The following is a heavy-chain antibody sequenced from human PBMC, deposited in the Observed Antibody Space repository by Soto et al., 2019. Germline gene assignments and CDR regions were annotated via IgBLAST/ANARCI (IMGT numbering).Heavy chain of an antibody. Sequence: VASVKVSCKASGYTFTSYAISWVRQAPGQGLEWMGWIIAFIGNTNYAQKLQGRVTITTDASTSTAYMELRRLRSDDTAVYYCARDNRLLSCSSTSCYTCFDYWGKGNLVTVSS. CDR3: ARDNRLLSCSSTSCYTCFDY. CDR1: GYTFTSYA. J-gene: IGHJ4*02. V-gene: IGHV1-18*01. CDR2: IIAFIGNT. D-gene: IGHD2-2*02.